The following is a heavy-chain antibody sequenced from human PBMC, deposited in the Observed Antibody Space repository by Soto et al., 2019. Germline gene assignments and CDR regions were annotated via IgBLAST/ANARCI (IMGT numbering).Heavy chain of an antibody. D-gene: IGHD3-22*01. J-gene: IGHJ4*02. Sequence: GASVKVYCKASGYTFTSYGISWVRQAPGQGLEWMGWISAYNGNTNYAQKLQGRVTMTTDTSTSTAYMELRSLRSDDTAVYYCARDRFGYYYDSSGYPAYWGQGTLVTVSS. CDR3: ARDRFGYYYDSSGYPAY. CDR2: ISAYNGNT. CDR1: GYTFTSYG. V-gene: IGHV1-18*01.